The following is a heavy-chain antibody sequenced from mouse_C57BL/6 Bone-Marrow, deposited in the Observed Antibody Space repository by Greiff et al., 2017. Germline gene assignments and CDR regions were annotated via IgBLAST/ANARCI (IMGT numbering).Heavy chain of an antibody. V-gene: IGHV1-74*01. CDR1: GYTFTSYW. Sequence: VQLQQPGAELVKPGASVKVSCKASGYTFTSYWMHWVKQRPGQGLEWIGRIHPSDSDTNYKQKFKGKATLTVDKSSSTAYMQLSSRTSEDSAVYYCATPIYYDYYDAMDYWGQGTSVTVSS. J-gene: IGHJ4*01. CDR3: ATPIYYDYYDAMDY. CDR2: IHPSDSDT. D-gene: IGHD2-4*01.